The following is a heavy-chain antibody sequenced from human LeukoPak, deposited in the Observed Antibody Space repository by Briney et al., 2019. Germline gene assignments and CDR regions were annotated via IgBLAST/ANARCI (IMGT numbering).Heavy chain of an antibody. CDR3: ARIYCSSTRCFFSAFDI. CDR1: GGSISSGGYS. Sequence: PSETLSLTCAVSGGSISSGGYSWSWIRQPPGKGLEWIGYIYYSGNTYYNPSLKSRVTISVDTSKNQFSLRLSSVTAADTAVYYCARIYCSSTRCFFSAFDIWGQGTMVTVSS. CDR2: IYYSGNT. V-gene: IGHV4-30-4*07. D-gene: IGHD2-2*01. J-gene: IGHJ3*02.